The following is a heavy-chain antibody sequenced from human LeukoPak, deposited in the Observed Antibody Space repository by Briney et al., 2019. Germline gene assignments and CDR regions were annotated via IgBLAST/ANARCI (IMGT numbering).Heavy chain of an antibody. CDR3: AKDAQRGFDYSNSLQN. V-gene: IGHV3-33*06. CDR2: IWSDGSYK. J-gene: IGHJ1*01. CDR1: GFTFSHYG. D-gene: IGHD4-11*01. Sequence: GGSLRLSCAASGFTFSHYGMHWVRQTPGAGLEWVAVIWSDGSYKYYAKSVKGRFTISRDNSKNSLFLQMNSLRAEDTAVYYCAKDAQRGFDYSNSLQNWGQGILVTVSS.